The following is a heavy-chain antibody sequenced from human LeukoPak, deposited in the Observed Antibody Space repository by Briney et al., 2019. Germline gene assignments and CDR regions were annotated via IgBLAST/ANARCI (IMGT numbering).Heavy chain of an antibody. D-gene: IGHD4-23*01. CDR1: GFTFSSYS. V-gene: IGHV3-30*18. Sequence: GGSLRLSCAASGFTFSSYSMNWVRQAPGKGLEWVAVILYDGSNKYYADSVKGRLTISRDNSKNTLSLQVNGLRSEDTAVYFCAKGDYGGNSHTFDIWGQGTLVTVSS. J-gene: IGHJ3*02. CDR3: AKGDYGGNSHTFDI. CDR2: ILYDGSNK.